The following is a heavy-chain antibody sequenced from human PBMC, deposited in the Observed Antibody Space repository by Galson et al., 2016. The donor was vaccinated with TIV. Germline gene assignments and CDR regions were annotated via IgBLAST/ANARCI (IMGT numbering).Heavy chain of an antibody. D-gene: IGHD1-1*01. CDR2: IDSEGDNT. V-gene: IGHV3-74*01. Sequence: SLRLSCAASGFTFSTYWMHWVRQAPGKGLVWVSRIDSEGDNTRYADSVTGRFTISRDNAKNTLYLQMSSLGADDTAVYYCARGALDTDRQYYYYYGLDVWGQGTAVPVSS. CDR3: ARGALDTDRQYYYYYGLDV. J-gene: IGHJ6*02. CDR1: GFTFSTYW.